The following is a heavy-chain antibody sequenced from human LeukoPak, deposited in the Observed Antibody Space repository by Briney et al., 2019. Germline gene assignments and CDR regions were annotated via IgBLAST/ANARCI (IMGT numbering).Heavy chain of an antibody. V-gene: IGHV3-73*01. Sequence: GGSLRLSCAASGFTFSGSAMHWVRQASGKGLEWVGRIRSKANSYATAYAASVKGRFTISRDDSKNTAYLQMNSLKTEDTAVYYCTRHHSSRYYYYYMDVWGKGTTVTISS. CDR2: IRSKANSYAT. CDR1: GFTFSGSA. J-gene: IGHJ6*03. D-gene: IGHD6-13*01. CDR3: TRHHSSRYYYYYMDV.